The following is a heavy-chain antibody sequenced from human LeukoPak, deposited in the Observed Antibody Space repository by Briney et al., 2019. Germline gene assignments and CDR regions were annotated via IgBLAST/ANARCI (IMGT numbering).Heavy chain of an antibody. CDR3: ARAVPGVATFDY. D-gene: IGHD5-12*01. V-gene: IGHV3-30*01. CDR1: GFTFSRYA. Sequence: PGGSLRLSCAASGFTFSRYAMHWVRQAPGKGLEWVAVISYDGSNKYYADSVKGRFTISRDNSKNTLYLQMNSLRAEDTAVYYCARAVPGVATFDYWGQGTLVTVSS. CDR2: ISYDGSNK. J-gene: IGHJ4*02.